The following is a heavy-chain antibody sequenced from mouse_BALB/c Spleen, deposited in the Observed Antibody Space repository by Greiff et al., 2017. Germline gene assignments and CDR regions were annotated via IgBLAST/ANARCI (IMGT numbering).Heavy chain of an antibody. Sequence: VQLQQPGAELVMPGASVKMSCKASGYTFTDYWMHWVKQRPGQGLEWIGAIDTSDSYTSYNQKFKGKATLTVDESSSTAYMQLSSLTSEDSAVYYCARWNYGYAMDYWGQGTSVTVSS. D-gene: IGHD1-1*01. J-gene: IGHJ4*01. V-gene: IGHV1-69*01. CDR1: GYTFTDYW. CDR2: IDTSDSYT. CDR3: ARWNYGYAMDY.